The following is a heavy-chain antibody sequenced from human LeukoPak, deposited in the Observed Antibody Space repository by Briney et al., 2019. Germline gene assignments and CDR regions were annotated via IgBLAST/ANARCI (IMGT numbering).Heavy chain of an antibody. CDR1: GFTFSSYE. V-gene: IGHV3-48*03. CDR2: ISSSGSTI. D-gene: IGHD3-22*01. Sequence: GGSLRLSCAASGFTFSSYEMHWVRQAPGKGLEWVSYISSSGSTIYYADSVKGRFTISRDNAKNSLYLQMNSLRAEDTAVYYCARDYRWYYYDSSGYYYVGFDYWGQGTLVTVSS. J-gene: IGHJ4*02. CDR3: ARDYRWYYYDSSGYYYVGFDY.